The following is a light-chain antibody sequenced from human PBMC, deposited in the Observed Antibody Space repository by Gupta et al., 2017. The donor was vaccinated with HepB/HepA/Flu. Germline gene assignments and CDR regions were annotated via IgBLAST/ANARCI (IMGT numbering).Light chain of an antibody. J-gene: IGKJ2*01. CDR1: QNIGSNY. CDR3: QQYYGSPKT. CDR2: GAS. Sequence: EIVLTQSPGTLSLSPGERATLSCRASQNIGSNYLAWYQQKPGQAPRLLISGASSRATGIPDRFSGSGSGTDFTLTISRLEPEDFAVYSCQQYYGSPKTFGQGTKLEIK. V-gene: IGKV3-20*01.